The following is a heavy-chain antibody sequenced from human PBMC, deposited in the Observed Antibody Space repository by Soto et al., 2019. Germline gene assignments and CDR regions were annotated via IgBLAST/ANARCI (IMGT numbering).Heavy chain of an antibody. Sequence: EVPLVESGGGLVQPGGSLRLSCAASGFTFSSYSMNWVRQAPGKGLEWISYISTSGSTIYYADSVKGRFTISRDNAIGSLYLQMNSLRAEDTAVYYCARTAVAGISGWFDPWGQGTLVTVSS. V-gene: IGHV3-48*01. D-gene: IGHD6-19*01. CDR3: ARTAVAGISGWFDP. J-gene: IGHJ5*02. CDR2: ISTSGSTI. CDR1: GFTFSSYS.